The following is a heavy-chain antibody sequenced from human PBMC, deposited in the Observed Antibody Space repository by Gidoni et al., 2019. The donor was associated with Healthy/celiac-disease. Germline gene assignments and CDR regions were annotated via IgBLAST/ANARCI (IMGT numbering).Heavy chain of an antibody. D-gene: IGHD2-8*01. CDR1: GGSISSSSSY. CDR3: ARHIGGLMVYARYYYYYGMDV. CDR2: IYYSGST. V-gene: IGHV4-39*01. Sequence: QLQLQESGPGLVKPSETLSLTCTVSGGSISSSSSYWGWIRQPPGKGLEWIGSIYYSGSTYYNPSLKSRVTISVDTSKNQFALKLSSVTAADTAVYYCARHIGGLMVYARYYYYYGMDVWGQGTTVTVSS. J-gene: IGHJ6*02.